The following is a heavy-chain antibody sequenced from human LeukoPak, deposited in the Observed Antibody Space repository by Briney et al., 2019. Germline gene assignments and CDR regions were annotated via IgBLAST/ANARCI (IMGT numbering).Heavy chain of an antibody. Sequence: ASVKVSCKASGGTFSSYAISWVRQAPGQGLEWMGGIIPIFGTANYAQKFQGRVTITTDESTSTAYMELSSLRSEDTAVYYCAGGKWFGESLGYYYYYMDVWGKGTTVTVSS. CDR3: AGGKWFGESLGYYYYYMDV. V-gene: IGHV1-69*05. CDR1: GGTFSSYA. J-gene: IGHJ6*03. CDR2: IIPIFGTA. D-gene: IGHD3-10*01.